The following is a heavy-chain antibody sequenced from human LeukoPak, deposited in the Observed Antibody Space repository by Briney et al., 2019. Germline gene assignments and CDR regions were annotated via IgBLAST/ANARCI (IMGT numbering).Heavy chain of an antibody. V-gene: IGHV3-30-3*02. D-gene: IGHD3-9*01. CDR3: IKDAHNILSQNFDY. J-gene: IGHJ4*02. Sequence: PGRSLRLSCAASGFTFSSYAMHWVRQAPGKGLEWVAVISYDGSNKYYADSVKGRFTISRDNSKNTLYLQMNSLRAEDTAFYYCIKDAHNILSQNFDYWGQGTLVTVSS. CDR2: ISYDGSNK. CDR1: GFTFSSYA.